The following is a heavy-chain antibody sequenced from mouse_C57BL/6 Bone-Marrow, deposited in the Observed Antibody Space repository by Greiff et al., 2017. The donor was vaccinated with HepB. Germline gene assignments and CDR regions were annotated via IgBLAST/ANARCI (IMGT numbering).Heavy chain of an antibody. Sequence: EVKLQESGGGLVQPGGSLKLSCAASGFTFSDYYMYWVRQTPEKRLEWVAYISNGGGSTYYPDTVKGRFTISRDNAKNTLYLQMSRLKSEDTAMYYCASAFYYGNFPWFAYWGQGTLVTVSA. J-gene: IGHJ3*01. CDR2: ISNGGGST. CDR3: ASAFYYGNFPWFAY. D-gene: IGHD2-1*01. CDR1: GFTFSDYY. V-gene: IGHV5-12*01.